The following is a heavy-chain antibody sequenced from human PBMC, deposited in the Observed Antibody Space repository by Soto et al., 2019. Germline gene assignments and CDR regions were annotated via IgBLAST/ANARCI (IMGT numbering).Heavy chain of an antibody. D-gene: IGHD2-21*01. V-gene: IGHV3-30-3*01. CDR2: ISYDGSNK. CDR1: GFTFSSYA. CDR3: ARDGRVVDTGMDV. Sequence: QVQLVESGGGVVQPGRSLRLSCAASGFTFSSYAMHWVRQAPGKGLEWVAVISYDGSNKYYADSVKGRFTISRDNSKNTLYRQMNSLRAEDTAVYYWARDGRVVDTGMDVWGQGTTVTVSS. J-gene: IGHJ6*02.